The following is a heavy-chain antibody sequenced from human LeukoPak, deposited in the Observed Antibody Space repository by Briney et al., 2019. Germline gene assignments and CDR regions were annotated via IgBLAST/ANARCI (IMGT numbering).Heavy chain of an antibody. J-gene: IGHJ6*03. D-gene: IGHD3-10*01. CDR1: GYTFTGYY. Sequence: ASVKVSCKASGYTFTGYYMHWVQQAPGQGLEWMGWINPNSGGTNYAQKFQGRVTMTRDTSISTAYMELSRLRSDDTAVYYCARGVSGEYYYYYMDVWGKGTTVTISS. CDR3: ARGVSGEYYYYYMDV. V-gene: IGHV1-2*02. CDR2: INPNSGGT.